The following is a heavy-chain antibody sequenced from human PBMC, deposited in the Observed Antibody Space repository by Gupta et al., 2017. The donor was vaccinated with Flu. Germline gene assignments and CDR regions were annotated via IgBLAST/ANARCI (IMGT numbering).Heavy chain of an antibody. Sequence: VRQAPGKGLEWVSSISSSSSYIYYADSVKGRFTISRDNAKKSLYLQMNSLRAEDTAVYYCASAGLRWYRFDYWGQGTLVTVSS. CDR2: ISSSSSYI. D-gene: IGHD4-17*01. V-gene: IGHV3-21*01. J-gene: IGHJ4*02. CDR3: ASAGLRWYRFDY.